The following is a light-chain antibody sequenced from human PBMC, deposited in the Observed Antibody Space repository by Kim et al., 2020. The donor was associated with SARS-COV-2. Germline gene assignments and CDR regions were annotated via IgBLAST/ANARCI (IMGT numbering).Light chain of an antibody. J-gene: IGKJ2*01. V-gene: IGKV1-39*01. CDR1: QSISSY. Sequence: DIQMTQSPSSLSASVGDRVTITCQASQSISSYLNWYQQKPGKAPKLLIYAASSLQSGVPSRFSGSGSGTDFTLTISSLQPEDIANYYCQQCYNTPYTFGQGTKLEI. CDR2: AAS. CDR3: QQCYNTPYT.